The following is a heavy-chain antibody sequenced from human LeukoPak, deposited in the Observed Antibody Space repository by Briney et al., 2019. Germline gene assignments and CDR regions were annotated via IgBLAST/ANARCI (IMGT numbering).Heavy chain of an antibody. CDR1: GFTVSSDY. J-gene: IGHJ6*02. D-gene: IGHD3-3*01. CDR2: IYSGGST. V-gene: IGHV3-66*01. Sequence: GGSLRLSCAASGFTVSSDYMSWVRQAPGKGLEWVSVIYSGGSTYYADSVKGRFTISRDNSKNTLYLQMNSLRAEDTAVYYCARAPVLRFLEWLPDRYYYYGMDVWGQGTTVTVSS. CDR3: ARAPVLRFLEWLPDRYYYYGMDV.